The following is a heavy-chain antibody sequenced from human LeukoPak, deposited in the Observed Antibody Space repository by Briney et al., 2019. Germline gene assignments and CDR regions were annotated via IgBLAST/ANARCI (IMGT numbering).Heavy chain of an antibody. CDR2: ISGSGGST. Sequence: GGSLRLSCAASGFTFSSYAMSWVRQAPGKGLEWVSAISGSGGSTYYADSVKGRFTISRDNAKNSLYLQMNSLRAEDTALYYCAKDRVSGSYSSDYFDYWGQGTLVTVSS. CDR1: GFTFSSYA. CDR3: AKDRVSGSYSSDYFDY. D-gene: IGHD1-26*01. V-gene: IGHV3-23*01. J-gene: IGHJ4*02.